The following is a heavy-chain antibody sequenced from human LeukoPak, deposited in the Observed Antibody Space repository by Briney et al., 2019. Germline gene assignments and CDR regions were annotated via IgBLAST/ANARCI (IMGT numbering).Heavy chain of an antibody. V-gene: IGHV1-69*05. CDR3: ARAPDSSGYYWNDAFDI. D-gene: IGHD3-22*01. Sequence: SVKVSCKASGGTFSSYAISWVRQAPGQGLEWMGRIIPIFGTANYAQKFQGRVTITTDESMSTAYMELSSLRSEDTAVYYCARAPDSSGYYWNDAFDIWGQGTMVTVSS. CDR2: IIPIFGTA. J-gene: IGHJ3*02. CDR1: GGTFSSYA.